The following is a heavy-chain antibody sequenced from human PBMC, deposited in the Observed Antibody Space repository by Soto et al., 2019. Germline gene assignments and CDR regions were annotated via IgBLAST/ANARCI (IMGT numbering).Heavy chain of an antibody. CDR1: GGSFSGYY. J-gene: IGHJ4*02. CDR2: INHSGST. D-gene: IGHD3-22*01. Sequence: KSSETLSLRCAVHGGSFSGYYGSWIRQPPGKGLEWIGEINHSGSTNYNPSLKSRVTISVDTSKNQFSLKLSSVTAADTAVYYCARVGRDRSFVAGRDFDYWGQGTLVTVSS. V-gene: IGHV4-34*01. CDR3: ARVGRDRSFVAGRDFDY.